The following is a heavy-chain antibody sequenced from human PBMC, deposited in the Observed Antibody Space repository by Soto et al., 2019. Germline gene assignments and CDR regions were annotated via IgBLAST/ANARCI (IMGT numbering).Heavy chain of an antibody. J-gene: IGHJ4*02. V-gene: IGHV3-23*01. CDR2: ISGSGVNT. CDR3: AKDHGDYGDYFDY. Sequence: EVQLLESGGDLVQPGGSLRLSCAASGFTFNNCAMNWVRQAPGKGLEWVSGISGSGVNTFYADSVNGRFTISRDNSKNTLYLQMDSLRGEDTAVYYCAKDHGDYGDYFDYWGQGTLVSVSS. CDR1: GFTFNNCA. D-gene: IGHD4-17*01.